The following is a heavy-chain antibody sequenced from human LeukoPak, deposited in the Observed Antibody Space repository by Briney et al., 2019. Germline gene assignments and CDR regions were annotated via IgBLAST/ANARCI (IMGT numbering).Heavy chain of an antibody. Sequence: SETLSLTCAVYGGSFSGYYWSWICQPPGKGLEWIGEINHSGSTNYNPSLKSRVTISVDTSKNQFSLKLSSVTAADTAVYYCARGLEQWLVSLGHWGQGTLVTVSS. CDR2: INHSGST. V-gene: IGHV4-34*01. CDR3: ARGLEQWLVSLGH. J-gene: IGHJ4*02. CDR1: GGSFSGYY. D-gene: IGHD6-19*01.